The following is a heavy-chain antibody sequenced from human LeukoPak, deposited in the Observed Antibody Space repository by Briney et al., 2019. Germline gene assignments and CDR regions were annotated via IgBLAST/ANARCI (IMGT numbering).Heavy chain of an antibody. CDR3: AGERGEEYSSGWYKRNYFDN. D-gene: IGHD6-19*01. J-gene: IGHJ4*02. V-gene: IGHV4-4*07. Sequence: SETLSLTCTVSGGSISSYYWSWIRQPAGKGLEWMGRIHSSGSPNYNPSLKGRVTVSLDTSKNQFSLRLSSVTAADTAVYYCAGERGEEYSSGWYKRNYFDNWGQGIRVTVSS. CDR2: IHSSGSP. CDR1: GGSISSYY.